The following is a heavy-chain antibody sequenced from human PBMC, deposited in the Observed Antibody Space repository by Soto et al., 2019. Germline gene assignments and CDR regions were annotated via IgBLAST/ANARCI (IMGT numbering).Heavy chain of an antibody. CDR3: AKDMSSWEQLAGFDY. D-gene: IGHD6-6*01. V-gene: IGHV3-23*01. J-gene: IGHJ4*02. Sequence: PGGSMRLSCAASGFTFSSYAMSWVRQAPGKGLEWVSAISGSGGSTYYADSVKGRFTISRDNSKNTLYLQMNSLRAEDTAVYYCAKDMSSWEQLAGFDYWGQGTLVTVSS. CDR2: ISGSGGST. CDR1: GFTFSSYA.